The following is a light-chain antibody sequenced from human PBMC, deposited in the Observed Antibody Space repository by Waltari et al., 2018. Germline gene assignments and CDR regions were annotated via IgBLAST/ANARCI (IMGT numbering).Light chain of an antibody. CDR2: EGS. V-gene: IGLV2-23*01. CDR3: CSYAGSSTV. CDR1: SSDVGRYNL. Sequence: QSAPTQPASASGSPGQSLTISCTGTSSDVGRYNLVSWYQQHPGTAPKLMIYEGSKRPSGVSNRFSGSKSGNTASLTISGLQAEDEADYYCCSYAGSSTVFGGGTKLTVL. J-gene: IGLJ2*01.